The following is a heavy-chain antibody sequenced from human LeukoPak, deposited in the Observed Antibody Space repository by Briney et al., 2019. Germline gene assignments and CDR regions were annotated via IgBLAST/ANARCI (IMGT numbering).Heavy chain of an antibody. D-gene: IGHD6-13*01. Sequence: PSETLSLTCTVSGGSNSSGGYHWSWIRQHPGKGLEWIGYIYYSGSTYYNPSLKSRVTISVDTSKNQFSLKLSSVTAADTAVYYCARARSSWYPYFDYWGQGTLVTVSS. CDR3: ARARSSWYPYFDY. J-gene: IGHJ4*02. CDR1: GGSNSSGGYH. CDR2: IYYSGST. V-gene: IGHV4-31*03.